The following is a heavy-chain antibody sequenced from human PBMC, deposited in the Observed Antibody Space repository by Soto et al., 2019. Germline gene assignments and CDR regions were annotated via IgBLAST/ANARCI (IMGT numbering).Heavy chain of an antibody. CDR1: GYSISSGYY. J-gene: IGHJ4*02. Sequence: SETLSLTCAVSGYSISSGYYWGRIRQPPGKGLEWIGSIYHSGSTYYNPSLKSRVTISVDTSKNQFFLNLSSVTAADTAVYYCARTKFNWNSHFDYWGQGTLVTVSS. D-gene: IGHD1-20*01. CDR3: ARTKFNWNSHFDY. V-gene: IGHV4-38-2*01. CDR2: IYHSGST.